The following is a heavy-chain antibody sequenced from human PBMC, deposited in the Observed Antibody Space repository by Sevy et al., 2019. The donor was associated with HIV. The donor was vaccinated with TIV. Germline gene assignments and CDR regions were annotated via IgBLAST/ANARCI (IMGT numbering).Heavy chain of an antibody. V-gene: IGHV1-8*01. CDR1: GYTFTSYD. CDR2: MNPNSGNT. J-gene: IGHJ6*03. D-gene: IGHD6-13*01. CDR3: ARGRRSSSWYGVNYYYYMDV. Sequence: ASVKVSCKASGYTFTSYDINWVRQATGQGLEWMGWMNPNSGNTGYAQKFQGRVTMTRNTSISTAYMELGSLGSEDTAGYYCARGRRSSSWYGVNYYYYMDVWGKGTTVTVSS.